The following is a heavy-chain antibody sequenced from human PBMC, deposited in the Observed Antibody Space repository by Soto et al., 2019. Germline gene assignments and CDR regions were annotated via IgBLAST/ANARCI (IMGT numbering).Heavy chain of an antibody. D-gene: IGHD6-19*01. CDR3: ARDHSFSAVAVDY. CDR1: GFTFSSYW. V-gene: IGHV3-7*03. CDR2: IKQDGSEK. J-gene: IGHJ4*02. Sequence: GGSLRLSCAASGFTFSSYWMSWVRQAPGKGLEWMANIKQDGSEKYYVDSVKGRFTISRDNAKNSLYLQMNSLRAEDTAVYYCARDHSFSAVAVDYWGQGTLVTVSS.